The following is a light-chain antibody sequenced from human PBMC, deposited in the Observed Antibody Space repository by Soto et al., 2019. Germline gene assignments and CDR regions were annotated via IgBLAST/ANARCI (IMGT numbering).Light chain of an antibody. V-gene: IGLV2-8*01. CDR2: EVT. Sequence: SVLTQRPSASGSPGQSATISCTGTSSDVGACNYFSWYQHRPGKAPKLMIYEVTKRPSGVPDRFSGAKSGNTASLTVSGLQAEDEADYYCTSHAGTNNFPYVFGTGTKVTVL. CDR1: SSDVGACNY. CDR3: TSHAGTNNFPYV. J-gene: IGLJ1*01.